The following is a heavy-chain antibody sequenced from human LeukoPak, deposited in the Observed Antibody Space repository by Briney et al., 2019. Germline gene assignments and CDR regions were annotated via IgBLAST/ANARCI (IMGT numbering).Heavy chain of an antibody. Sequence: GGAVRLSCASCGFIFSSYGIHGVRQAPGKGLEGGAVIWYDGSNKYYADSVKGRFAISRDNSKNTVSLQMKSLRVEDTAVYYCARDQGGAYYDILRQGMDVWGKGTTVTVSS. CDR3: ARDQGGAYYDILRQGMDV. J-gene: IGHJ6*04. V-gene: IGHV3-33*01. CDR1: GFIFSSYG. D-gene: IGHD3-9*01. CDR2: IWYDGSNK.